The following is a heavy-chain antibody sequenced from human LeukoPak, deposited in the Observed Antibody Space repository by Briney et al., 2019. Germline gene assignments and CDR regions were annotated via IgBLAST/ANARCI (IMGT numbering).Heavy chain of an antibody. Sequence: TSETLSLTCTVSGGSISSSSYYWGWIRQPPGKGLEWIGSIYYSGSTYYNPSLKSRVTISVDTSKNQFSLKLSSVTAADTAVYYCARGYGSGSYYNRADYWGQGTLVTVSS. D-gene: IGHD3-10*01. J-gene: IGHJ4*02. CDR1: GGSISSSSYY. V-gene: IGHV4-39*07. CDR3: ARGYGSGSYYNRADY. CDR2: IYYSGST.